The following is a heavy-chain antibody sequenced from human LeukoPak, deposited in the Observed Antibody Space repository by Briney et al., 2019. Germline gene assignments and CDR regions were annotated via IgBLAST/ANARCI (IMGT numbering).Heavy chain of an antibody. V-gene: IGHV3-23*01. J-gene: IGHJ4*01. CDR1: GITLSNYG. Sequence: GGSLRLSCEVSGITLSNYGMTWVRQAPGKGLEWVAGISGSGGATNYADSVKGWFSISRDNPKNTLYLQMNSLRPDDTAVYFCAKRGVVVRVFLVGFHKEAYYFDSWGHGARVTVSS. D-gene: IGHD3-10*01. CDR2: ISGSGGAT. CDR3: AKRGVVVRVFLVGFHKEAYYFDS.